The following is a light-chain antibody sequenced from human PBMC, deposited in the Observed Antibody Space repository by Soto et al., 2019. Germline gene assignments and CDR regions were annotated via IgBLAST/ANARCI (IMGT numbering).Light chain of an antibody. CDR3: CSYAGSTPYVP. Sequence: QSALTQPASVSGSPGQSITISCTGTSSDVGSYNLVSWYQQHPGKAPKLMIYEGSKRPSGVSNRFSGSKSGNTASLTISGLQAEDEADYYCCSYAGSTPYVPFGGGTKLTVL. CDR1: SSDVGSYNL. J-gene: IGLJ2*01. V-gene: IGLV2-23*01. CDR2: EGS.